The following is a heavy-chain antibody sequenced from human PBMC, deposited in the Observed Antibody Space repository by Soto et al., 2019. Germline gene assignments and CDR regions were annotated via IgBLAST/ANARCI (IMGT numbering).Heavy chain of an antibody. D-gene: IGHD3-10*01. Sequence: EVQLLDSGGGLVQPGGSLRLSCAASGFTFSSYAMSWVRQAPGKGLEWVSAISGSGGSTYYADSVKGRFTISRDNSKNTLYLQMNSLRAEDTAVYYCAKVGGTLYYYGSGSYSYWGQGTLVTVSS. J-gene: IGHJ4*02. V-gene: IGHV3-23*01. CDR3: AKVGGTLYYYGSGSYSY. CDR1: GFTFSSYA. CDR2: ISGSGGST.